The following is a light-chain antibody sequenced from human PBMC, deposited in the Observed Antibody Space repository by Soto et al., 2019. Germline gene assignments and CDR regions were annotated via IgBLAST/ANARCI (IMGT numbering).Light chain of an antibody. J-gene: IGLJ1*01. V-gene: IGLV2-14*01. Sequence: QSALTQPASVSGSPGQSITISCTGTSSDVGGYNYVSWYQQRPGKAPKLMIYEVSRRPSGVSNRFSGSKSGNTASLTISGLQADDEADYYCNSYTSSSTYVFGTGTKVTVL. CDR2: EVS. CDR1: SSDVGGYNY. CDR3: NSYTSSSTYV.